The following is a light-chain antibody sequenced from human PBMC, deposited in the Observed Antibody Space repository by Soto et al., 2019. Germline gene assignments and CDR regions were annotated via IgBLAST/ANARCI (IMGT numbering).Light chain of an antibody. Sequence: QSVLTQPASVSGSPGQSITISCTGTSSDVGFYNYVSWYQHHPGKAPKLMIYDVSNRPSGVSDRFSGSKSGNTASLTISGLQADDEADYYCSSYTSTNTLFVFGTGNKVTVL. CDR1: SSDVGFYNY. CDR3: SSYTSTNTLFV. V-gene: IGLV2-14*03. CDR2: DVS. J-gene: IGLJ1*01.